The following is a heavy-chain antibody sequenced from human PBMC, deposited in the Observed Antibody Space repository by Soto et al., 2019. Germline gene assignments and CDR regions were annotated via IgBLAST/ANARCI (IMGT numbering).Heavy chain of an antibody. CDR3: ARGERQQQWDY. J-gene: IGHJ4*02. V-gene: IGHV4-59*12. Sequence: SETLSLTCTVSGGSISSCYWGWIRQPPGKGLEWIGYIYYSGNTNYNPSLKSRVIISVDKSKNQFSLKLSSVTDADTAMYYCARGERQQQWDYWGQGTLVTVSS. D-gene: IGHD6-13*01. CDR2: IYYSGNT. CDR1: GGSISSCY.